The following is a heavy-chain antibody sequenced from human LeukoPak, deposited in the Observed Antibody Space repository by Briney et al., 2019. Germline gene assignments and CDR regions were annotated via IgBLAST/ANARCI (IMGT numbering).Heavy chain of an antibody. D-gene: IGHD1-26*01. V-gene: IGHV4-39*01. CDR2: IYYSGST. J-gene: IGHJ4*02. Sequence: PSETLSLTCTVSGGSISSSSYYWGWIRQPPGKGLEWIGSIYYSGSTYYNPSLKSRVTISVDTSKNQFSLKLSSVTAADTAVYYCARHNGGRWVSIVGASYYFDYWGQGTLVTVSS. CDR1: GGSISSSSYY. CDR3: ARHNGGRWVSIVGASYYFDY.